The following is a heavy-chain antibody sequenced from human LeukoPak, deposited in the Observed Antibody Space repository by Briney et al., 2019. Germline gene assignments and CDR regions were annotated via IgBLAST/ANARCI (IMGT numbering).Heavy chain of an antibody. CDR1: GGSISSGGYY. CDR3: AREWGVVTMVRGVNNWFDP. Sequence: PSETLSLTCTVSGGSISSGGYYWSWIRQPPGKGLEWIGYIYHSGSTYYNPSLKSRVTISVDTSKNQFSLKLSSVTAADTAVYYCAREWGVVTMVRGVNNWFDPWGQGTLVTVSS. V-gene: IGHV4-30-2*01. CDR2: IYHSGST. J-gene: IGHJ5*02. D-gene: IGHD3-10*01.